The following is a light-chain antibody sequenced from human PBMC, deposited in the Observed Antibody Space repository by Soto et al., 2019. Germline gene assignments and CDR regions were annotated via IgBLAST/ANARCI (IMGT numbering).Light chain of an antibody. CDR2: GNS. V-gene: IGLV1-40*01. J-gene: IGLJ1*01. CDR3: QSYGSSLSGWV. CDR1: SSNIGAGYD. Sequence: QSVLTQPPSVSGAPGQRVTISCTGSSSNIGAGYDVHWYQQLPGTAPKLLIYGNSNRPSGVPDRFSGSKSGTSASLAITGLQAEDEADYYCQSYGSSLSGWVFGTGTKVT.